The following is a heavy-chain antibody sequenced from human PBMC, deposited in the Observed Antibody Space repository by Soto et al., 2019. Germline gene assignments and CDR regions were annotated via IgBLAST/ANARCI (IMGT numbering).Heavy chain of an antibody. CDR2: IYYSGST. J-gene: IGHJ4*02. CDR3: ARRLCSGCPDY. V-gene: IGHV4-39*01. Sequence: SETLSLTCTVSGGSISSSSYYWGWIRQPPGKGLEWIGSIYYSGSTYYNPSLKSRVTISVDTSKNQFSLKLSSVTAADTAVYYCARRLCSGCPDYWGQGTLVTVSS. D-gene: IGHD6-19*01. CDR1: GGSISSSSYY.